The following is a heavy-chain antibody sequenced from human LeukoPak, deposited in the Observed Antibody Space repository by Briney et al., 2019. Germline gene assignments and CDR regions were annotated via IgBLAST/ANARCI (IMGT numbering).Heavy chain of an antibody. CDR1: GGSISSYY. V-gene: IGHV4-4*07. CDR3: ARELTTIVEEVALDAFDI. J-gene: IGHJ3*02. Sequence: SETLSLTCTVSGGSISSYYWSWIRQPAGKGLEWIGRIYTSGSTNYNPSLKSRVTMSVDTSKNQFSLKLSPVTAADTAVYYCARELTTIVEEVALDAFDIWGQGTMVTVSS. CDR2: IYTSGST. D-gene: IGHD3-22*01.